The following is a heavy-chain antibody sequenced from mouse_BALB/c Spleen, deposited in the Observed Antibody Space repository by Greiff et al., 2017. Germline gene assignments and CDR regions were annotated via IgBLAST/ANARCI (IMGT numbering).Heavy chain of an antibody. V-gene: IGHV1-87*01. D-gene: IGHD2-1*01. CDR1: GYTFTSYW. CDR2: IYPGDGDT. J-gene: IGHJ2*01. Sequence: QVQLQQSGAELARPGASVKLSCKASGYTFTSYWMQWVKQRPGQGLEWIGAIYPGDGDTRYTQKFKGKATLTADKSSSTAYMQLSSLASEDSAVYYCARGGYGNGDYWGQGTTLTVSS. CDR3: ARGGYGNGDY.